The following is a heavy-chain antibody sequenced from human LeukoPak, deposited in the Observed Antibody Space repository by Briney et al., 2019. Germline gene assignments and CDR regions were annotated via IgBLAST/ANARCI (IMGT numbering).Heavy chain of an antibody. V-gene: IGHV3-74*01. J-gene: IGHJ4*02. CDR2: IKSDGSDT. CDR1: GFTLSSYW. Sequence: GGSLRLSCAASGFTLSSYWMHWVRHVPGKGLVWVSRIKSDGSDTRYADSVKGRFTISRDNAKNTLYLQMNSLRAEDTAVYYCARGYSSGLRFDYWGQGTLVTVSS. CDR3: ARGYSSGLRFDY. D-gene: IGHD6-19*01.